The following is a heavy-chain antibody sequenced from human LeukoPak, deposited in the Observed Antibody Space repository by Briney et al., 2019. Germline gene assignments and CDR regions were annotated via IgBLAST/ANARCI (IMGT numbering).Heavy chain of an antibody. CDR3: TRSRVSGSYFYYHSGMDV. V-gene: IGHV4-59*11. CDR2: VSFSGTT. Sequence: SETLSLTCTVSRGPISSHYWSWIRQPPGKGLEWIGYVSFSGTTKYSPSLNSRVTISRDTSKNQFSLRVNSVTAADTAVYYCTRSRVSGSYFYYHSGMDVWGQGTTVIVS. D-gene: IGHD1-26*01. J-gene: IGHJ6*02. CDR1: RGPISSHY.